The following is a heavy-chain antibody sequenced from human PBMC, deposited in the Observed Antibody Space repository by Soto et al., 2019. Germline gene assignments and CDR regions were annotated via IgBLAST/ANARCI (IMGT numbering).Heavy chain of an antibody. V-gene: IGHV3-48*03. CDR1: GFTFSSYE. CDR2: ISSSGSTI. D-gene: IGHD3-9*01. CDR3: ARSYYDILTGYYYWYFDL. J-gene: IGHJ2*01. Sequence: GGSLRLSCAASGFTFSSYEMNWVRQAPGKGLEWVSYISSSGSTIYYADSVKGRFTISRDNAKNSLYLQMNSLRAEDTAVYYCARSYYDILTGYYYWYFDLWGRGTLVTVSS.